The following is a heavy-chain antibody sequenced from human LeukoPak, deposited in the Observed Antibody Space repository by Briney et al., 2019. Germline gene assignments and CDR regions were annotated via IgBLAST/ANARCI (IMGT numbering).Heavy chain of an antibody. CDR2: INPNSGGT. D-gene: IGHD1-26*01. CDR1: GYTFTGYY. CDR3: ARFEGIVGATRGHVNDY. J-gene: IGHJ4*02. V-gene: IGHV1-2*02. Sequence: ASVKVSCKASGYTFTGYYMHWVRQAPGQGLEWMGWINPNSGGTNYAQKFQGRVTMTRDASISTAYMELSRLRSDDTAVYYCARFEGIVGATRGHVNDYWGQGTLVTVSS.